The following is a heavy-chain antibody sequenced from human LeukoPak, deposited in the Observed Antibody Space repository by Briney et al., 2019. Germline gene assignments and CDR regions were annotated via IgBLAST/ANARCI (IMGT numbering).Heavy chain of an antibody. V-gene: IGHV1-18*01. Sequence: ASVKVSCKASGYTFINYGISWMRQAPGQGLEWMGWISANSGNTKFAQKVQGRITMTTDTSTSTAYMELRSLRSDDTAIYYCARDRHYDASTVFDPWGQGTLVTVSS. D-gene: IGHD3-3*01. J-gene: IGHJ5*02. CDR2: ISANSGNT. CDR3: ARDRHYDASTVFDP. CDR1: GYTFINYG.